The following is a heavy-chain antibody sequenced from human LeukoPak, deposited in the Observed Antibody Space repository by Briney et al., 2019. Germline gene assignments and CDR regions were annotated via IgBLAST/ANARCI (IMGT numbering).Heavy chain of an antibody. Sequence: SETLSLTCTVSGGSISSYYWSWIRQPPGKGLEWIGYIYYSGSTNYNPSLKSRVTISVDTSKNQFSLKLSSVTAADTAVYYCARVWDSCSWYGIIDYWGQGTLVTVSS. CDR1: GGSISSYY. V-gene: IGHV4-59*01. J-gene: IGHJ4*02. D-gene: IGHD6-13*01. CDR3: ARVWDSCSWYGIIDY. CDR2: IYYSGST.